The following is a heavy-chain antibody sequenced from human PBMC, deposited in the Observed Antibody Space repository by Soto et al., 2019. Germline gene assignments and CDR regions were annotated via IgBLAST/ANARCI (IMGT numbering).Heavy chain of an antibody. J-gene: IGHJ6*02. Sequence: VEFLRLSCAASGFTVSSNYMSWVRQAPGKGLEWVSVIYSGGSTYYADSVKGRFTISRDNSKNTLYLQMNSLRAEDTAVYYCARDRTGPYYGMDVWGQGTTVTVSS. CDR1: GFTVSSNY. CDR3: ARDRTGPYYGMDV. V-gene: IGHV3-53*01. CDR2: IYSGGST.